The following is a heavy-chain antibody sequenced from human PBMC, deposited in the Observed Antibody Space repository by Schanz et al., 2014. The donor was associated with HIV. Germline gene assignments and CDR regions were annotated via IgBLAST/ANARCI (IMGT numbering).Heavy chain of an antibody. D-gene: IGHD4-17*01. CDR3: ATAAVTDYSDN. Sequence: VQLVESGGDLVQPGGSLRLSCTASGFSFSSHSMNWVRQAPGKGLEWVSYISGGGSTVQYADSVKGRFTISRDNAKNTLYLQMNSLRAEDTAVYYCATAAVTDYSDNWGQGTLVTVSS. CDR1: GFSFSSHS. J-gene: IGHJ4*02. CDR2: ISGGGSTV. V-gene: IGHV3-48*04.